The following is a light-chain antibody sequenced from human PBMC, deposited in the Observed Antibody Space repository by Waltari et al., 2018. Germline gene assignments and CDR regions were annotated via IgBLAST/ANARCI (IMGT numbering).Light chain of an antibody. J-gene: IGKJ4*01. CDR2: DAS. V-gene: IGKV3-11*01. CDR1: QRVSSY. CDR3: QQRSNWPLLT. Sequence: EIVLTQSPATLSLSPGERATLSCRASQRVSSYLAWYKQKPGQAPRLLIYDASNRATGIPARFSGSGSGTDFTLTISSLEPEDFAVYYCQQRSNWPLLTFGGGTKVEIK.